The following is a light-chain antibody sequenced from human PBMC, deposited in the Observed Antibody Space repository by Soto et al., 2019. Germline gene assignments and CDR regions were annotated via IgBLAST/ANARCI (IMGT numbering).Light chain of an antibody. J-gene: IGKJ4*01. V-gene: IGKV1-33*01. CDR1: QDINNH. CDR2: DAS. Sequence: DIQMTQSPSSLSASAGDRVTITCQASQDINNHLNWYQQKAGRAPKLLINDASNLETGVPSRFSGSGSGTDFTLTISGLQPEDIATYYYQQYVNALTFGGGTKVEIK. CDR3: QQYVNALT.